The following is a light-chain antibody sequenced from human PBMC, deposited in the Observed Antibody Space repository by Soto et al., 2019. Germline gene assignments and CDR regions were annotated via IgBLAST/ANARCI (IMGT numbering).Light chain of an antibody. Sequence: QSVLTQPPSVSAAPGQKVTISCSGSSSNIGNNYVSWYQQFPGTAPKLLIYDNNKRPSGIPDRFSGSKSGTSATLDITGLQTGGEADYYCGTWDSSLSAVVFGGGTKVTVL. V-gene: IGLV1-51*01. CDR1: SSNIGNNY. J-gene: IGLJ2*01. CDR3: GTWDSSLSAVV. CDR2: DNN.